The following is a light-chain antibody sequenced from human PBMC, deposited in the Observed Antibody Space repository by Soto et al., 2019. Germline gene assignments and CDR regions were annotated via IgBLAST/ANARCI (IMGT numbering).Light chain of an antibody. CDR1: QSISNY. CDR2: AAS. CDR3: QQRYSTPRT. J-gene: IGKJ1*01. V-gene: IGKV1-39*01. Sequence: DIQMTQSPSSLSASVGDRVTITCRASQSISNYLNWYQQKPGKAPKLLMYAASSLQSGVPSRFSGSGSGTDFTLTISSLQPEDFATYYCQQRYSTPRTFGRGTKVAIK.